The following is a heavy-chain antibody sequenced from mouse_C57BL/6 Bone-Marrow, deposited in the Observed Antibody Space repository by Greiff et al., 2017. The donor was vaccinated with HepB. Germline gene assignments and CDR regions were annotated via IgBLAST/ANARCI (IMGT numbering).Heavy chain of an antibody. Sequence: EVQLQQSGAELVRPGASVKLSCTASGFNIKDDYMHWVKQRPEQGLEWIGWIDPENGDTEYASKFQGKATITADTSSNTAYLQLSSLTSEDTAVYYCTPILLRFEWGQGTTITVSS. CDR3: TPILLRFE. D-gene: IGHD1-1*01. CDR2: IDPENGDT. CDR1: GFNIKDDY. V-gene: IGHV14-4*01. J-gene: IGHJ2*01.